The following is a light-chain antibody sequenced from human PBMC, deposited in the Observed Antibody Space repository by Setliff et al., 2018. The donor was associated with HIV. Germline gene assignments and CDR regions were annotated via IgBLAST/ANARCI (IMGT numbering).Light chain of an antibody. CDR2: KAS. Sequence: DIQMTQSPSTLSASVGDRVTITCRASQSISTWLAWYQQKPGKAPKLLIYKASNLQGGVPSRFSGSGSGTEFTLTISSLQPDDFATYYCQQYDRYSITFGQGTRLEIK. CDR1: QSISTW. CDR3: QQYDRYSIT. V-gene: IGKV1-5*03. J-gene: IGKJ5*01.